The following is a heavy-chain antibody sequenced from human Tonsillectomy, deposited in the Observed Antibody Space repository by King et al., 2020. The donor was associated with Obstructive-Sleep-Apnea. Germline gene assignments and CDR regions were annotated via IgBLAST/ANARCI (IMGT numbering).Heavy chain of an antibody. Sequence: QLQESGPGLVKPSQTLSLTCTVSGGSISSGGYYWSWIRQHPGKGLEWIGYIYYSGSTYYNPSLKSRVTISVDTSENQFSLKLTSVTAADTAVYYCARAFFPYGSGSYSYFDYWGRGTLVTVSS. D-gene: IGHD3-10*01. V-gene: IGHV4-31*03. CDR3: ARAFFPYGSGSYSYFDY. J-gene: IGHJ4*02. CDR2: IYYSGST. CDR1: GGSISSGGYY.